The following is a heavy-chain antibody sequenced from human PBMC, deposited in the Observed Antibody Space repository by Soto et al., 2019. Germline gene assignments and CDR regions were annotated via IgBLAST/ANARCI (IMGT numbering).Heavy chain of an antibody. CDR1: GFTFSSYA. CDR2: ISGSGGSK. Sequence: PGGSLRLSCAASGFTFSSYAMSWVRQAPGKGLEWVAAISGSGGSKYYADSVKGRFTISRDNSKNTLYLQMNSLRAEDTAVYYCARDSGSLSNYYYGMDVWGQGTTVTVSS. CDR3: ARDSGSLSNYYYGMDV. V-gene: IGHV3-23*01. J-gene: IGHJ6*02. D-gene: IGHD6-6*01.